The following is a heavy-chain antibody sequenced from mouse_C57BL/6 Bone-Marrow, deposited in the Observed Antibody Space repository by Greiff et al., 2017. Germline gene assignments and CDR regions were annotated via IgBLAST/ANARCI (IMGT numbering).Heavy chain of an antibody. D-gene: IGHD1-1*01. V-gene: IGHV1-61*01. J-gene: IGHJ1*03. CDR3: AADYGTTDWYVDV. CDR1: GYTFTSYW. CDR2: IYPSDSET. Sequence: QVQLQQPGAELVRPGSSVKLSCKASGYTFTSYWMDWVKQRPGQDLEWIGNIYPSDSETHYNQKFKDKATLTVDKSSSTAYMLRSSLTSEDSAVYYCAADYGTTDWYVDVWGTGTTVTVSS.